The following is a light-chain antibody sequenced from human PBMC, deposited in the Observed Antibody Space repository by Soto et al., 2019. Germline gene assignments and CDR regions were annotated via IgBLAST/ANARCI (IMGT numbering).Light chain of an antibody. CDR2: DAS. CDR3: QQRSNWPT. CDR1: QSVSSY. Sequence: EIVLTQSPATLSLSPGERATLSCRASQSVSSYLAWYQQKPGQAPRLLIYDASNRATGIPARFSGSGSRTEFTLTISSLEPEDFAVYYCQQRSNWPTFCPGTKVDIK. J-gene: IGKJ3*01. V-gene: IGKV3-11*01.